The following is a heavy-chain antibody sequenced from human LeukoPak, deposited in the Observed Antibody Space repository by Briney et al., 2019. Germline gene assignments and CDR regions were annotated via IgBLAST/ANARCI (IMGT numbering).Heavy chain of an antibody. CDR1: GFTFSSYG. Sequence: GRSLRLSCAASGFTFSSYGMHWVRQAPGKGLEWVAVIWYDGSNKYYADSVKGRFTISRDNSKNTLYLQMNSLRAEDTAVYYCAKGGGTSPIGGYYYYYYYMGVWGKGTTVTVSS. CDR3: AKGGGTSPIGGYYYYYYYMGV. V-gene: IGHV3-33*06. CDR2: IWYDGSNK. D-gene: IGHD2-2*01. J-gene: IGHJ6*03.